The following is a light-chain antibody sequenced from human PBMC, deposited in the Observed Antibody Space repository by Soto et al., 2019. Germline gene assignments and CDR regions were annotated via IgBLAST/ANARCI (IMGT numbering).Light chain of an antibody. Sequence: DIQMTQSPSSLSASVGDRVTITCRASQSISSYLNWYQQKPVKAPKLLIYAASSLQSGVTSRFSGSGSGTDFTLTISSLQPEDFATYYCQQSYRTLPTFGQGTKVNIK. CDR2: AAS. J-gene: IGKJ1*01. CDR1: QSISSY. CDR3: QQSYRTLPT. V-gene: IGKV1-39*01.